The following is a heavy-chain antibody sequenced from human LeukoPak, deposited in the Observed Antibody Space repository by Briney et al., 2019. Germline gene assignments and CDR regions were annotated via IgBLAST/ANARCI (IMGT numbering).Heavy chain of an antibody. CDR3: ARDFFGNYGGGYYFDY. J-gene: IGHJ4*02. CDR1: GFTFSSYW. Sequence: GGSLRLSCAASGFTFSSYWMSWVRQAPGKGLEWVANIKQDGSEKYYVDSVKGRFTISRDNAKNSLYLQMNSLRAEDTAVYYCARDFFGNYGGGYYFDYWGQETLVTVSS. CDR2: IKQDGSEK. V-gene: IGHV3-7*01. D-gene: IGHD4-23*01.